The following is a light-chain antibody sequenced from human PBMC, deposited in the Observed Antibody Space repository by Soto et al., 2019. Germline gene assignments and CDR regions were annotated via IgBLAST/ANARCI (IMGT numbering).Light chain of an antibody. J-gene: IGKJ1*01. Sequence: EVVLTQSPGTLSLSPGERATLSCRASQSVSTSVGWYQQKPGQAPRILIYGASTRDTGIPARFSGSGSGTEFTLPLSRLQSEDFEVYYCQQYNNWPRTFGQGTKVDIK. V-gene: IGKV3-15*01. CDR3: QQYNNWPRT. CDR2: GAS. CDR1: QSVSTS.